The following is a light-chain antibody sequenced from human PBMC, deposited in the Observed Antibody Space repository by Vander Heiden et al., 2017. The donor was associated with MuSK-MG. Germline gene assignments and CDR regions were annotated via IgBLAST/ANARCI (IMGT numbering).Light chain of an antibody. Sequence: EIVMTQSPVPLSVSPGERATLSCRASQSVSSNLAWYQQKPGQAPRLLIYGASTRATGIPAKFSGSGSGTEFTLTISSLQSEDSAVYYCHQYNNWPQRYTFGQGTKLEI. CDR3: HQYNNWPQRYT. CDR1: QSVSSN. J-gene: IGKJ2*01. CDR2: GAS. V-gene: IGKV3-15*01.